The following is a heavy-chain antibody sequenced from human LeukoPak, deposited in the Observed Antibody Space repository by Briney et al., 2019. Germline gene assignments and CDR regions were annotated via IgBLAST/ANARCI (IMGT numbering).Heavy chain of an antibody. V-gene: IGHV3-48*01. Sequence: GGSLRLSCAASGFTFSSYSMNWVRQAPGKGLEWVSYISSSSSTIYYADSVKGRFTISRDNAKNSLYLQMNSLRAEDTAVSYCASPRSRGAFDIWGQGTMVTVSS. J-gene: IGHJ3*02. CDR2: ISSSSSTI. CDR3: ASPRSRGAFDI. CDR1: GFTFSSYS.